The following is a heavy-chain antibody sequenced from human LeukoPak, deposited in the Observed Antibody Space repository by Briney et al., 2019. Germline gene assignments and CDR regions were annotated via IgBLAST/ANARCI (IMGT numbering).Heavy chain of an antibody. CDR1: GYSFTGYD. D-gene: IGHD6-19*01. J-gene: IGHJ4*02. Sequence: ASVKVSYKASGYSFTGYDINWVRQATGQGLEWMGWMNPNSGNTGYAQKFQGRVTMTRNTSISTAYMELSSLRSEDTAVYYCEISVRSSGSTFDYWGQGTLVTVSS. V-gene: IGHV1-8*01. CDR2: MNPNSGNT. CDR3: EISVRSSGSTFDY.